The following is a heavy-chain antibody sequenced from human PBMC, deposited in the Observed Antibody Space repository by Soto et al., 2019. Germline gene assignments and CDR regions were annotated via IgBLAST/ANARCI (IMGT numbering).Heavy chain of an antibody. CDR3: AYSSAWFSAEYFHH. J-gene: IGHJ1*01. CDR1: HYTFSTYG. V-gene: IGHV1-18*01. D-gene: IGHD6-19*01. CDR2: ISGYNGNT. Sequence: QVQLVQSGAEVKKPGASVKVSCKASHYTFSTYGITWVRQAPGQGLEWMGWISGYNGNTNYAQKFQGRVTMTTDTSTSTAYMELRSLRSDDTAVYYCAYSSAWFSAEYFHHWGQGTLVTVSS.